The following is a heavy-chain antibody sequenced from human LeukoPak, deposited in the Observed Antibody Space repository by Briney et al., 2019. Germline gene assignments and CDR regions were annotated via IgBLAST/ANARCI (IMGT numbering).Heavy chain of an antibody. CDR1: GGSISSGDYY. CDR3: ARDMVGLINWFDP. V-gene: IGHV4-30-4*01. D-gene: IGHD2-15*01. CDR2: IYYSGST. J-gene: IGHJ5*02. Sequence: SETLSLTCTVSGGSISSGDYYWSWIRQPPGQGLEWIGYIYYSGSTYYNPSLKSRVTISVDTSKNQFSLKLSSVTAADTAVYYCARDMVGLINWFDPWGQGTLVTVSS.